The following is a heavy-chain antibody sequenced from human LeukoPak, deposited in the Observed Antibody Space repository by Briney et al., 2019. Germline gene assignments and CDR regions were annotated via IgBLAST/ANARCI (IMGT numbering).Heavy chain of an antibody. Sequence: GGSRRPSCAASGFTFSSYGMHWVRRAPGRGLGWGAVIWYDGSNKYYADYVKGRFTISRDNSKNTLYLQMNSLRAEDTAVYYCARDPGYDIYYYGMDVWGQGTTVTVSS. D-gene: IGHD3-9*01. CDR3: ARDPGYDIYYYGMDV. J-gene: IGHJ6*02. CDR2: IWYDGSNK. CDR1: GFTFSSYG. V-gene: IGHV3-33*01.